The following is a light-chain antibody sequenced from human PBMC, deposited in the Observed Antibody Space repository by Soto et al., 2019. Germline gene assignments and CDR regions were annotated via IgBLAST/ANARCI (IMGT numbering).Light chain of an antibody. Sequence: EVVLTQSPGTLSLSPGERASLSCRASQSVSNNYLAWYQQKPGQSPKLLIFGSSDRAPGIPDRFSGSGSGTEFTLTISRLEPEDFAVYYCQQYGSSPPYTFGQGTKLEIK. CDR3: QQYGSSPPYT. CDR1: QSVSNNY. J-gene: IGKJ2*01. V-gene: IGKV3-20*01. CDR2: GSS.